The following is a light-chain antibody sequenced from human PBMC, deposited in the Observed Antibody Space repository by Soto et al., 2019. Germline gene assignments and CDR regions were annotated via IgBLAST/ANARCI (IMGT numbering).Light chain of an antibody. CDR1: QSVSSSY. CDR3: QQYGSSPMYT. Sequence: ESVLTQSPGTLSLSPGERATLSCRASQSVSSSYLGWYQQTPGQAPRLLIYGASSRATGIPDRFSGSGSGTDFTLTISRLEPEDFAVDYCQQYGSSPMYTFGQGTNREIK. CDR2: GAS. V-gene: IGKV3-20*01. J-gene: IGKJ2*01.